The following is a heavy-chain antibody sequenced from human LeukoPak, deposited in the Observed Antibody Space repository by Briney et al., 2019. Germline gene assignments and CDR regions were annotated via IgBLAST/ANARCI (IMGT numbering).Heavy chain of an antibody. CDR3: ARDPDF. Sequence: GSLRLSCAASGFMFSSYGMNWVRQAPGKGLEWVSYISSSSSTKYYADSVKGRFIISRDNAKNSLYLQMNSLRAEDTAVYFCARDPDFWGQGTLVTVSS. V-gene: IGHV3-48*01. J-gene: IGHJ4*02. CDR1: GFMFSSYG. CDR2: ISSSSSTK.